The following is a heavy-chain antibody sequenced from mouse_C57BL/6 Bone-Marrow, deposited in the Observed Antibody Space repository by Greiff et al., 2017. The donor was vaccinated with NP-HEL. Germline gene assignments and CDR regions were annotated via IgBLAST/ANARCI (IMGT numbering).Heavy chain of an antibody. Sequence: QVQLQQSGAELVKPGASVKLSCKASGYTFTEYTIHWVKQRSGQGLEWIGWVYPGSGSIKYNEKFKDKATLTADKSSSTVYMELSRLTSEDSAVYFCARHEVESYYYGSSQAWFAYWGQGTLVTVSA. CDR1: GYTFTEYT. CDR3: ARHEVESYYYGSSQAWFAY. J-gene: IGHJ3*01. V-gene: IGHV1-62-2*01. CDR2: VYPGSGSI. D-gene: IGHD1-1*01.